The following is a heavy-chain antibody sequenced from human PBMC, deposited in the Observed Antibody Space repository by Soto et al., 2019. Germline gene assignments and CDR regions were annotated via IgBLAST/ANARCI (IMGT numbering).Heavy chain of an antibody. V-gene: IGHV4-31*02. CDR3: ARFSRDENGIRCSITGTAFLVNRSTDL. Sequence: ISKHKGKGLEWIVYIYYRGSTYYNPSLKRRVTISVDTSKNQFSLKLSSVTAADTAVYYCARFSRDENGIRCSITGTAFLVNRSTDL. D-gene: IGHD2-21*01. J-gene: IGHJ2*01. CDR2: IYYRGST.